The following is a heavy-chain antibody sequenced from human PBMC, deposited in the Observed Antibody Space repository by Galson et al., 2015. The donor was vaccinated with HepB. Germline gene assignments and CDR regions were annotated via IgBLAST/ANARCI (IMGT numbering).Heavy chain of an antibody. Sequence: SLRLSCAASGFTFSNYNMNWVRQPPGKGLEWVSTISGSGDSTNYADSVKGRFTISRDNYKNALYLQMSSLRAEDTAVYYCAKDSLRDYFGSGTLWAFDVWGQGTMVTVSS. V-gene: IGHV3-23*01. CDR3: AKDSLRDYFGSGTLWAFDV. CDR1: GFTFSNYN. J-gene: IGHJ3*01. CDR2: ISGSGDST. D-gene: IGHD3-10*01.